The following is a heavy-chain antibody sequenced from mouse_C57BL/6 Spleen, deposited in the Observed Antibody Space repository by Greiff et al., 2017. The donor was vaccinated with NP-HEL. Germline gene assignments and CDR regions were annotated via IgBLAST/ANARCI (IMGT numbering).Heavy chain of an antibody. D-gene: IGHD1-1*01. Sequence: VQLQQSGAELVRPGTSVKLSCKASGYTFTSYWMHWVKQRPGQGLEWIGVIDPSDSYTNYNQKFKGKATLTVDTSSSPAYMQLSSLTSEDSAVYYCARDYYGSDYWGQGTLVTVSA. CDR2: IDPSDSYT. J-gene: IGHJ3*01. V-gene: IGHV1-59*01. CDR1: GYTFTSYW. CDR3: ARDYYGSDY.